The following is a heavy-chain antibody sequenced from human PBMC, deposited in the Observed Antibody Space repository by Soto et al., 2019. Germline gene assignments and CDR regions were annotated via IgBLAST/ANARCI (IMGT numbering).Heavy chain of an antibody. V-gene: IGHV4-31*03. CDR1: GGSISSGGYY. J-gene: IGHJ4*02. Sequence: QVQLQESGPGLVKPSETLSLTCTVSGGSISSGGYYWNWIRQHPGKGLEWIGYVYHTGTTSYNPSLRGRLSIYVDTSENPFSLRLPSVAAADTAVYYCARKGDGSGSYFSQRFDYWGQGILVTVSS. CDR3: ARKGDGSGSYFSQRFDY. CDR2: VYHTGTT. D-gene: IGHD3-10*01.